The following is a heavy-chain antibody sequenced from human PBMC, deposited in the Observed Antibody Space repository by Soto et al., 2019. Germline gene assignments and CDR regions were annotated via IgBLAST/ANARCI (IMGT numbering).Heavy chain of an antibody. CDR2: ISGSGSTI. CDR1: GFTFSHYV. V-gene: IGHV3-23*01. Sequence: GGSLRLSCEASGFTFSHYVLSWVRQAPGRGLEWVSSISGSGSTIYLADSVRGRFAMSRDLSRNTVSLQMNSLRAEDTAIYYCAKVRASYLSASYFYYGLDVWGQGTTVTVSS. J-gene: IGHJ6*02. CDR3: AKVRASYLSASYFYYGLDV. D-gene: IGHD3-10*01.